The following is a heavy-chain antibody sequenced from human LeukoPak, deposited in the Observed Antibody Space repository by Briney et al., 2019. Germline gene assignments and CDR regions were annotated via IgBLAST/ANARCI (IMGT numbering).Heavy chain of an antibody. V-gene: IGHV3-7*03. CDR2: IKEDGSEK. CDR3: ARLIAVAPHYYFDY. D-gene: IGHD6-19*01. Sequence: GGSLRLSCAASGFTFSTYWMSWVRQAPGKGLEWVANIKEDGSEKYYVDSVKGRFTISRDNAKNSLYLQMNSLGAEDTAVYYCARLIAVAPHYYFDYWGQGTLVTVSS. J-gene: IGHJ4*02. CDR1: GFTFSTYW.